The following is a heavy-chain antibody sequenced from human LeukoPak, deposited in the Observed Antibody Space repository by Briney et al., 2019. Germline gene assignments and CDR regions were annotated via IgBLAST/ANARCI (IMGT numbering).Heavy chain of an antibody. J-gene: IGHJ4*02. V-gene: IGHV3-7*01. Sequence: GGSLRLSCAASGLTFSSFWLSWVRQAPGKGLEWVAKIKQHGSEKYYVDSVKGRFTISRDNAKNSLYLQMNSLRVEDTAVYYCARGQSLDYWGQGTLVTVSS. CDR2: IKQHGSEK. CDR3: ARGQSLDY. CDR1: GLTFSSFW.